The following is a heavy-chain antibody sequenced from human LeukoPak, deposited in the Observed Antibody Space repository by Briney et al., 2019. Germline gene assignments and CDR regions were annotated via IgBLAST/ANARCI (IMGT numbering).Heavy chain of an antibody. CDR3: ATRNQRGVPRLDYYYYYYMDV. V-gene: IGHV1-69*04. Sequence: SVKVSCKASGGTFSSYAISWVRQAPGQGLEWMGRIIPILGIANYAQKFQGRVTITADKSTSTAYMELSSLRSEDTAVYYCATRNQRGVPRLDYYYYYYMDVWGKGTTVTVSS. CDR1: GGTFSSYA. J-gene: IGHJ6*03. D-gene: IGHD3-10*01. CDR2: IIPILGIA.